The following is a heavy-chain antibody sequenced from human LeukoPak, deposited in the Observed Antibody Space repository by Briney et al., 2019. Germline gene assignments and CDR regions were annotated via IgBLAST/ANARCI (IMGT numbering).Heavy chain of an antibody. D-gene: IGHD6-6*01. Sequence: SSETLSLTCTVSGGSISSGGYYWSWIRQHPGKGLEWIGYIYYSGSTYYNPSLKSRVTISVDTSKNQFSLKLSSVTAADTAVYYCARGNSSSSGYYFDYWGQGTLVTVSS. V-gene: IGHV4-31*03. CDR1: GGSISSGGYY. CDR2: IYYSGST. CDR3: ARGNSSSSGYYFDY. J-gene: IGHJ4*02.